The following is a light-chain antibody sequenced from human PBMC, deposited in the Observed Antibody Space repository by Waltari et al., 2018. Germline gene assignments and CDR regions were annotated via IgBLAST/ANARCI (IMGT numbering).Light chain of an antibody. CDR1: SSDVGGYNY. V-gene: IGLV2-14*01. CDR3: ISYTSTSTSYYV. CDR2: DVT. J-gene: IGLJ1*01. Sequence: HSALTQPASVSGSPGQSITISCTGTSSDVGGYNYVSWYQQHPGKAPKLMIYDVTQRSSGVSNRFSGSKSGNTTSLTISGLQSEDEADYYCISYTSTSTSYYVFGTGTTVTVL.